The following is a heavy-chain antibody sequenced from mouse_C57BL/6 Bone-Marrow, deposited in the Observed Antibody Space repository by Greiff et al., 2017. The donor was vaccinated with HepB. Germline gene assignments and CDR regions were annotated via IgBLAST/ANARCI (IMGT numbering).Heavy chain of an antibody. Sequence: VQLQQSGAELVRPGASVKLSCKASGYTFTDYYINWVKQRPGQGLEWIARIYPGSGNTYYNEKFKGKATLTAEKSSSTAYMQRSSLTSEDSAVYFCASYSNFLFDYWGQGTTLTVSS. CDR1: GYTFTDYY. V-gene: IGHV1-76*01. J-gene: IGHJ2*01. D-gene: IGHD2-5*01. CDR2: IYPGSGNT. CDR3: ASYSNFLFDY.